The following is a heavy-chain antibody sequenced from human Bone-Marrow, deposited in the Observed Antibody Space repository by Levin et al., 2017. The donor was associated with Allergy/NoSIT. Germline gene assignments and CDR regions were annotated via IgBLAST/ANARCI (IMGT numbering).Heavy chain of an antibody. Sequence: GGSLRLSCAASGFSFNSAWLHWVRQAPGKGLEWVARVKGEVEGGATDYAAPVKGRFTISRDDSKNTLYLQMNSLKSEDTAVYYCTSGLGKSDTDYWGQGTLVTVSS. CDR1: GFSFNSAW. V-gene: IGHV3-15*01. D-gene: IGHD3/OR15-3a*01. CDR3: TSGLGKSDTDY. J-gene: IGHJ4*02. CDR2: VKGEVEGGAT.